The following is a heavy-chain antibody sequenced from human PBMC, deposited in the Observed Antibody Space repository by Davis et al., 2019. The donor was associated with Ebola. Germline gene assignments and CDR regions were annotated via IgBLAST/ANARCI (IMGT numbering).Heavy chain of an antibody. J-gene: IGHJ4*02. CDR3: ARWDTIFGVVIIPVFAY. D-gene: IGHD3-3*01. Sequence: GGSLRLSCAASGFTFGSYSMNWVRQAPGKGLEWVSYISSSGSTIYYADSVKGRFTISRDNAKNSLYLQMNSLRAEDTAVYYCARWDTIFGVVIIPVFAYWGQGTLVTVSS. V-gene: IGHV3-48*04. CDR1: GFTFGSYS. CDR2: ISSSGSTI.